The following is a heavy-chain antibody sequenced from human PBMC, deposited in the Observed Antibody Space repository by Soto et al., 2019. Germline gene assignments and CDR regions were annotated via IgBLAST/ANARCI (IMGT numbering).Heavy chain of an antibody. V-gene: IGHV4-31*03. J-gene: IGHJ6*03. D-gene: IGHD6-6*01. CDR3: ARERHSSSVGYYYYYMDV. CDR2: IYYSGST. Sequence: SETLSLTCTVSGGSISSGGYYWSWIRQHPGKGLEWIGYIYYSGSTYYNPSLKSRVTISVDTSKNQFSLKLSSVTAADTAVYYCARERHSSSVGYYYYYMDVWGKGTTVTVSS. CDR1: GGSISSGGYY.